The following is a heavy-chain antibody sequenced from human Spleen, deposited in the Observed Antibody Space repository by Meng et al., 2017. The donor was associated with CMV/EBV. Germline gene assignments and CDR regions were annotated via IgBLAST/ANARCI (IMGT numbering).Heavy chain of an antibody. D-gene: IGHD5-24*01. Sequence: SETLSLTCTVYGGSLSGYYWSWIRQPPEKGLEWIGEINHSGSTNYNPSLKSRVTISEDTSKHQSSLNLRFVTAADTAMYYCVLGSGYTSDVWGQGTLVTVSS. CDR1: GGSLSGYY. J-gene: IGHJ3*01. CDR3: VLGSGYTSDV. V-gene: IGHV4-34*01. CDR2: INHSGST.